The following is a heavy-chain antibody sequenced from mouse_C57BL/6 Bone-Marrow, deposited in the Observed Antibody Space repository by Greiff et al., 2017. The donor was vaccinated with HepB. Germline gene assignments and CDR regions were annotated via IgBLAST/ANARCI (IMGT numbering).Heavy chain of an antibody. J-gene: IGHJ2*01. CDR1: GYTFTDYY. CDR3: ARQNDYDEGY. CDR2: INPNNGGT. Sequence: EVQLQQSGPELVKPGASVKISCKASGYTFTDYYMNWVKQSHGKSLEWIGDINPNNGGTSYNQKFKGKATLTVDKSSSTAYMELRSLTSEDSAVYYCARQNDYDEGYWGQGTTLTVSS. D-gene: IGHD2-4*01. V-gene: IGHV1-26*01.